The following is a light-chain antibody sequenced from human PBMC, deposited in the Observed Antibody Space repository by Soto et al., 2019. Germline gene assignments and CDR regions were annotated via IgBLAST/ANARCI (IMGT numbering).Light chain of an antibody. Sequence: DIVVTQSPATLSVAPGERATLSCRASQSVNQKLGWYQQKPRQAPRLLIYVASYRATGIPARFSGSGSGTEYTLPIINRQAEDFSVDYCRQFDDWPHTLGQGTRLDIK. J-gene: IGKJ5*01. CDR3: RQFDDWPHT. CDR2: VAS. V-gene: IGKV3-15*01. CDR1: QSVNQK.